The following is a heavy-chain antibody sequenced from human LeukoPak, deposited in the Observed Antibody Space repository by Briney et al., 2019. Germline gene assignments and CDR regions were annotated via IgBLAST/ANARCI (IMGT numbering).Heavy chain of an antibody. CDR1: GYTFTNYY. V-gene: IGHV1-46*03. CDR3: ASEIPSTSYCNY. J-gene: IGHJ4*02. Sequence: ASVKVSCKASGYTFTNYYVHWVRQAPGQGLEWTGVVNPSGDDTNYARNLQGRLTVTRDTSTATVYMELSSLTSEDAAVYYCASEIPSTSYCNYWGQGTLVTVSS. CDR2: VNPSGDDT. D-gene: IGHD2/OR15-2a*01.